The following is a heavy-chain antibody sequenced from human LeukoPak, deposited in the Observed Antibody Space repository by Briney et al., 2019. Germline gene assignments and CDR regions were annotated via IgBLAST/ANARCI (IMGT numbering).Heavy chain of an antibody. J-gene: IGHJ4*02. D-gene: IGHD3-3*01. Sequence: PGGSLRLSCAASGFTVSSNYMSWVRQAPGKGLEWVSVIYSGGSTYYADSVKGRFTISRDNSKNTLYLQMNSLRAEDTAVYYCASGHYDFWSGYYGGFDYWGQGTLVTVSS. CDR1: GFTVSSNY. V-gene: IGHV3-66*02. CDR3: ASGHYDFWSGYYGGFDY. CDR2: IYSGGST.